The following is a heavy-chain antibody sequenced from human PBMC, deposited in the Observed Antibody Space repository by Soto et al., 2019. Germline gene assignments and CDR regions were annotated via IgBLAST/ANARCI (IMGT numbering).Heavy chain of an antibody. D-gene: IGHD3-22*01. J-gene: IGHJ4*02. Sequence: QLQLQESGPGLVKPSETLSLTCTVSGGSISSSSYYWGWIRQPPGKGLEWIGSIYYSGSTYYNPSLKSRVTISVDTSKNQFSLKLSSVTAADTAVYYCARPLDHLYYYDSSGYGYWGQGTLVTVSS. CDR1: GGSISSSSYY. V-gene: IGHV4-39*01. CDR2: IYYSGST. CDR3: ARPLDHLYYYDSSGYGY.